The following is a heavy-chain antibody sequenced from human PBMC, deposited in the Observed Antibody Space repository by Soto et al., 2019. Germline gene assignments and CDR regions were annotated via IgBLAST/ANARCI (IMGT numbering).Heavy chain of an antibody. D-gene: IGHD2-2*01. CDR3: ARSVVVVPAAMISYYYGMDV. CDR2: INHSGST. Sequence: QVQLQQWGAGLLKPSETLSLTCAVYGGSFSGYYWSWIRQPPGKGLEWIGEINHSGSTNYNPSLKSRVTISVDSSKNQFSLKLCSVTAADTAVYYCARSVVVVPAAMISYYYGMDVWGQGTTVTVSS. CDR1: GGSFSGYY. J-gene: IGHJ6*02. V-gene: IGHV4-34*01.